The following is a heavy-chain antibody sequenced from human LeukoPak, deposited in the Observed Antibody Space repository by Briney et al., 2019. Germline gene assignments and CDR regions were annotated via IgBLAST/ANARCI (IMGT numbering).Heavy chain of an antibody. CDR2: INHSGST. CDR1: GGSFSSDY. Sequence: PSETLSLTCAVYGGSFSSDYWTWIRQPPGKGLEWLGEINHSGSTNYNPSLKSRVTISVDTSKNQFSLKLSSVTAADTAVYYCANWSDNRDYWGQGTLVTVSS. J-gene: IGHJ4*02. CDR3: ANWSDNRDY. V-gene: IGHV4-34*01. D-gene: IGHD1-14*01.